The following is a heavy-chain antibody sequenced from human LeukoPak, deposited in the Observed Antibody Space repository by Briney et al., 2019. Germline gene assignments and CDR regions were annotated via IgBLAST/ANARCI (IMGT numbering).Heavy chain of an antibody. CDR2: MNNGPGAT. V-gene: IGHV3-23*01. CDR1: GFNFSTPP. J-gene: IGHJ6*02. CDR3: AKTHYDLLDV. Sequence: GFLRPSCAASGFNFSTPPISLGRQPPGKGLEWVSAMNNGPGATFYRDSVRGRFTISRDDSKSTLYLQMNSLRAEDTGTYYCAKTHYDLLDVWGQGTTVTVSS. D-gene: IGHD5-12*01.